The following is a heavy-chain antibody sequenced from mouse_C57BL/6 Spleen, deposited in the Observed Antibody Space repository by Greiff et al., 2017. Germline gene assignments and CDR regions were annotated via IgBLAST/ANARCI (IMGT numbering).Heavy chain of an antibody. J-gene: IGHJ2*01. CDR1: GYTFTDYE. D-gene: IGHD1-1*01. V-gene: IGHV1-15*01. CDR3: TSLLLRSDYFDY. CDR2: IDPETGGT. Sequence: VQLQQSGAELVRPGASVTLSCKASGYTFTDYEMHWVKQTPVHGLEWIGAIDPETGGTAYNQKFKGKAILTADKSSSTAYMELRSLTSEDSAVYYCTSLLLRSDYFDYWGQGTTLTVSS.